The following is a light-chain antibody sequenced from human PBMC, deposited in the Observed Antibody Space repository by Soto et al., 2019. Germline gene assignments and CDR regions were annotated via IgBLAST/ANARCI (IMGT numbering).Light chain of an antibody. CDR2: DAS. Sequence: EIVLTQSPGTLSLSPGKRVTLSCRASQSLSSGYLAWYQQKFGQAPRLLIYDASRRATGIPERFSGSGSGTDFTLTINRLEPEDFAVYYCQQYGSSPTFGLGTKVEIK. CDR3: QQYGSSPT. J-gene: IGKJ1*01. V-gene: IGKV3-20*01. CDR1: QSLSSGY.